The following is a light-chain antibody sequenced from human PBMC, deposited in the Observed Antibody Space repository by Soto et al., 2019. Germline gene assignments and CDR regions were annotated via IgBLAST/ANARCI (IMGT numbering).Light chain of an antibody. CDR2: DAS. V-gene: IGKV3-11*01. CDR3: QQRSTWPPT. Sequence: EIVLTQSPATLSLSPGERATLSCRASQSVRSYLHWYHQKPGQAPRLLMYDASNMATDIPARFSGSGSGTDFTLTISSLEPEDFEVYYCQQRSTWPPTFGGGTKVEI. J-gene: IGKJ4*01. CDR1: QSVRSY.